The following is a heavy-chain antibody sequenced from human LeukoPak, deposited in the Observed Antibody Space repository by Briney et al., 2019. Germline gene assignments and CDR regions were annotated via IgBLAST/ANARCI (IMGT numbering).Heavy chain of an antibody. J-gene: IGHJ6*02. V-gene: IGHV4-4*07. Sequence: PSETLSLTCTVSGGSISSYYWSWIRQPAGKGLEWIGRIYTSGSTYYNPSLKSRVTISVDTSKNQFSLKPSSVTAADTAVYYCARQGGNSYYYYGMDVWGQGTTVTVSS. CDR3: ARQGGNSYYYYGMDV. CDR1: GGSISSYY. D-gene: IGHD4-23*01. CDR2: IYTSGST.